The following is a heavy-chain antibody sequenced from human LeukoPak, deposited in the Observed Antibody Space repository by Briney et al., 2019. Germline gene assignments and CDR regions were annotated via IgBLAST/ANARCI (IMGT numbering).Heavy chain of an antibody. CDR2: IYTSGST. J-gene: IGHJ5*02. V-gene: IGHV4-4*07. CDR1: GGSISSYY. Sequence: SETLSLTCTVSGGSISSYYWSWIRQPAGKGLEWIGRIYTSGSTNYNPSLKSRVTMSVDTSKNQFSLKLSSVTAADTAVYYCARSTPITIFGVVSNWFDPWGRGTLVTVSS. CDR3: ARSTPITIFGVVSNWFDP. D-gene: IGHD3-3*01.